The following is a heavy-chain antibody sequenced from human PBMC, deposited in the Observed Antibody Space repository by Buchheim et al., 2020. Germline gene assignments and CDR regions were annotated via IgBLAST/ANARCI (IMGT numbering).Heavy chain of an antibody. V-gene: IGHV4-61*01. CDR3: ARANYYDSSGSFDY. J-gene: IGHJ4*02. CDR1: GGSASSGSYY. CDR2: IYYSGST. D-gene: IGHD3-22*01. Sequence: QVQLQESGPGLVKPSETLSLTCTVSGGSASSGSYYWSWIRQPPGKGLEWIGYIYYSGSTSYTPSLKSRVTISVDTSKNQFSLKLSSVTAADTAVYYCARANYYDSSGSFDYWGQGTL.